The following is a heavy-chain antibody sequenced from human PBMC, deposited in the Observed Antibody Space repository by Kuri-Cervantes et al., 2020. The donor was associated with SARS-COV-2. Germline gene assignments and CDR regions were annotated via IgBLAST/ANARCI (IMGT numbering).Heavy chain of an antibody. CDR2: INPNSGGT. D-gene: IGHD3-10*01. V-gene: IGHV1-2*04. J-gene: IGHJ6*02. CDR1: GYTFTGYY. Sequence: ASVKDSCKASGYTFTGYYMHWVRQAPGQGLEWMGWINPNSGGTNYAQKFQGWVTMTRDTSISTAYMELSRLRSDDTAVYYCARSANYGSGSYYMFYGMDVWGQGTTVTVSS. CDR3: ARSANYGSGSYYMFYGMDV.